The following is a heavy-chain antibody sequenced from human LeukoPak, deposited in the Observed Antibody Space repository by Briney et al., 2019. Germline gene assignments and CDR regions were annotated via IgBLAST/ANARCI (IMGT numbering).Heavy chain of an antibody. D-gene: IGHD3-16*01. CDR1: GGSISSYY. CDR3: AREEHVGANFDY. V-gene: IGHV4-4*07. CDR2: IYTTGST. Sequence: SETLSLTCTVSGGSISSYYWTWIRQPAGKGLEWIGRIYTTGSTNFNPSLKSRVTMSVDMSKSQFSLKLSSVTAADTAVYYCAREEHVGANFDYWGQGTLVTVSS. J-gene: IGHJ4*02.